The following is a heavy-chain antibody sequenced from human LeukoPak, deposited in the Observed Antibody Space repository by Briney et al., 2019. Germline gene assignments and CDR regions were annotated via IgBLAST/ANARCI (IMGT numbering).Heavy chain of an antibody. CDR1: GFTFSSYA. CDR2: ISGSGGST. Sequence: GGPLRLSCAASGFTFSSYAMSWVRQAPGKGLEWVSAISGSGGSTYYADSVKGRFTISRDNSKNTLYLQMNSLRAEDTAVYYCANFPARDYYYYGMDVWGQGTTVTVSS. V-gene: IGHV3-23*01. CDR3: ANFPARDYYYYGMDV. J-gene: IGHJ6*02.